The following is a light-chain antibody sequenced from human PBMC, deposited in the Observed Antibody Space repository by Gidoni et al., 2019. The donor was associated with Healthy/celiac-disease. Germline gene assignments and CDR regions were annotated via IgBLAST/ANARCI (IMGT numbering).Light chain of an antibody. CDR1: QSVLYSSNNKNY. V-gene: IGKV4-1*01. J-gene: IGKJ1*01. Sequence: IVMTQSPDSLAVSLGERATINCKSSQSVLYSSNNKNYLAWYQQKPGQPPKLLIYWASTRESGVPDRCSGSGSGTDFTLTISSLQAEDVAVYYCQQYYSTPRTFXQXTKVEIK. CDR3: QQYYSTPRT. CDR2: WAS.